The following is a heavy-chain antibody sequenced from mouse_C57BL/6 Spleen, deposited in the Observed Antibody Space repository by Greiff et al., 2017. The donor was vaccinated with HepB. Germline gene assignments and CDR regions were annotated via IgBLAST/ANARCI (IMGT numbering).Heavy chain of an antibody. Sequence: VQLKESGPELVKPGASVKISCKASGYSFTGYYMNWVKQSPEKSLEWIGEINPSTGGTTYNQKFKAKATLTVDKSSSTAYMQLKRLTSEDSAVYYCATRLNYWGQGTTLTVSS. CDR1: GYSFTGYY. J-gene: IGHJ2*01. CDR3: ATRLNY. D-gene: IGHD2-2*01. CDR2: INPSTGGT. V-gene: IGHV1-42*01.